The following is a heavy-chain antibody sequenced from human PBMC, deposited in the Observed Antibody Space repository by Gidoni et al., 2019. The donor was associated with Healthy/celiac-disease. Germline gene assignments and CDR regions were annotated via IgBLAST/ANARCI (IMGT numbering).Heavy chain of an antibody. D-gene: IGHD2-8*01. CDR3: ARDLVLMVYAIHNYYYYGMDV. J-gene: IGHJ6*02. Sequence: QVQLVQSGAEVKKPGASVTVSCKASGYTFTSYYMHWVRQAPGQGLEWMGIINPSGGSTSYAQKFQGRVTMTRDTSTSTVYMELSSLRSEDTAVYYCARDLVLMVYAIHNYYYYGMDVWGQGTTVTVSS. V-gene: IGHV1-46*01. CDR1: GYTFTSYY. CDR2: INPSGGST.